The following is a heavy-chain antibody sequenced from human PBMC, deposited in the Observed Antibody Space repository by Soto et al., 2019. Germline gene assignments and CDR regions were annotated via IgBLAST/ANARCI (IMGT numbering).Heavy chain of an antibody. CDR1: GGSISSYY. J-gene: IGHJ6*02. CDR3: ARDLEVAGTSYYYGMDV. D-gene: IGHD6-19*01. CDR2: IYYSGST. Sequence: SETLSLTCTVSGGSISSYYWSWIRQPPGKGLEWIGYIYYSGSTNYNPSLKSRVTISVDTSKNQFSLKLSSVTAADTAVYYCARDLEVAGTSYYYGMDVWGQGTTVTVSS. V-gene: IGHV4-59*01.